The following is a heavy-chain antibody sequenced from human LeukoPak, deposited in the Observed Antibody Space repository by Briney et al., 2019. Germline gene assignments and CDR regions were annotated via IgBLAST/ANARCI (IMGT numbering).Heavy chain of an antibody. CDR1: GYTFTGYY. J-gene: IGHJ6*02. D-gene: IGHD6-13*01. CDR2: INPNSGGT. CDR3: ARRGSSWDYYGMDV. Sequence: ASVKVSCKASGYTFTGYYMHWVRQAPGQGLEWMGWINPNSGGTNYAQKFQGWVTMTRDTSISTAYMELSRLRSDDTAVYYCARRGSSWDYYGMDVWGQGTTVTVSS. V-gene: IGHV1-2*04.